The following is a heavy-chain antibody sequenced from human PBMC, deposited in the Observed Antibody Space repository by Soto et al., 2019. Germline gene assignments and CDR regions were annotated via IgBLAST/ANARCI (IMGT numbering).Heavy chain of an antibody. CDR3: AGSLSTYDFWSGYGMVRDVQGNYYYYGMDV. J-gene: IGHJ6*02. CDR2: IYYSGST. CDR1: GGSISSYY. Sequence: GPGPEPPSETLSLTCTVSGGSISSYYWGWIRQPPGKGMEWIGRIYYSGSTYYNPSLTSRFTISVDTSKNQFSLKLSSVTAADTAVYYCAGSLSTYDFWSGYGMVRDVQGNYYYYGMDVWGQGTTVTVSS. D-gene: IGHD3-3*01. V-gene: IGHV4-39*01.